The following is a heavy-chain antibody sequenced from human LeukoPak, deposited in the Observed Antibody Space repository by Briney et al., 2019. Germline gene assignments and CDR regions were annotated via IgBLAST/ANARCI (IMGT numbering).Heavy chain of an antibody. J-gene: IGHJ4*02. CDR2: IKQDGSKT. Sequence: GGSLRLTCAASGFTFSNYWMSWVRRAPGKGLEWVANIKQDGSKTYYVDSVRGRFTISRDNAKNSLYLQMNSLRADDTDIYYCARDFWGAYRVDLYDYWGQGPLVTVSS. D-gene: IGHD3-3*01. CDR3: ARDFWGAYRVDLYDY. V-gene: IGHV3-7*01. CDR1: GFTFSNYW.